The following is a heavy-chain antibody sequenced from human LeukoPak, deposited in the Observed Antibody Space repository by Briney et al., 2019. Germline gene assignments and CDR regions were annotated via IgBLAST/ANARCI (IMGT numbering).Heavy chain of an antibody. V-gene: IGHV4-34*01. Sequence: SETLSLTCAVYGGSFSGYYWSWIRQPPGKGLEWIGEINHSGSTNYNPSLKSRVTISVDTSKNQFSLKLSSVTAADTAVYHCARVRWSSSSFDYWGHGTLVTVSS. D-gene: IGHD6-6*01. CDR2: INHSGST. J-gene: IGHJ4*03. CDR1: GGSFSGYY. CDR3: ARVRWSSSSFDY.